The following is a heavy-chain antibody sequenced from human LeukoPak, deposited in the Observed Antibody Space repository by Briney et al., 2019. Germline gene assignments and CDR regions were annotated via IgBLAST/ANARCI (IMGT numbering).Heavy chain of an antibody. D-gene: IGHD6-13*01. CDR3: ARVAAAGTEEFDY. Sequence: SETLSLTCTVSGGSISSYYWSWIRQPPGKGLEWIGYIYYSGSTNYNPSLKSRVTISVDTSKNQFSLKLSSVTAADTAVYYCARVAAAGTEEFDYWGQGTLVTVSS. V-gene: IGHV4-59*01. J-gene: IGHJ4*02. CDR1: GGSISSYY. CDR2: IYYSGST.